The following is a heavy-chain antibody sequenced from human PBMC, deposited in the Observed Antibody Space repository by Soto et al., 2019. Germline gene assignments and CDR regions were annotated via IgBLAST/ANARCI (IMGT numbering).Heavy chain of an antibody. Sequence: SETLSLTCTVSGGSISSGGYYWSWIRQHPGKGLEWIGYIYYSGSTYYNPSLKSRVTISVDTSKNQFSLKLSSVTAADTAVYYCARGDYSGYDSFDIWGQGTMVTVSS. V-gene: IGHV4-31*03. D-gene: IGHD5-12*01. CDR2: IYYSGST. J-gene: IGHJ3*02. CDR3: ARGDYSGYDSFDI. CDR1: GGSISSGGYY.